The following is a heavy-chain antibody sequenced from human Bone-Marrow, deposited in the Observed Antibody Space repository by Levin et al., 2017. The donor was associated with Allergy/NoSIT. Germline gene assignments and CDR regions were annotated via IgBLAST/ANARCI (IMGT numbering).Heavy chain of an antibody. CDR2: IYTGGTT. V-gene: IGHV3-53*01. J-gene: IGHJ4*02. CDR3: ARDNPQLGFDY. CDR1: GFIISTNY. Sequence: GGSLRLSCAASGFIISTNYMSWVRQAPGKGLEWVSVIYTGGTTYYADSVKGRFTISRDNSKNTLYLQMHSLRAEDTAVYYCARDNPQLGFDYWGQGTLVTVSS. D-gene: IGHD3-16*01.